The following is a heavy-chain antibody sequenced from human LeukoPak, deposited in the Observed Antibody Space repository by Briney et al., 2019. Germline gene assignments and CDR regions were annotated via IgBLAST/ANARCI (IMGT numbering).Heavy chain of an antibody. CDR2: ISAYNGNT. D-gene: IGHD6-13*01. Sequence: EASVKVSCKASGYTFTSYGISWVRQTPGQGLEWMGWISAYNGNTNYAQKLQGRVTMTTDTSTSTAYMELRSLRSDDTAVYYCARGAAAGFSYGMDVWGQGTTVTVSS. CDR3: ARGAAAGFSYGMDV. V-gene: IGHV1-18*01. J-gene: IGHJ6*02. CDR1: GYTFTSYG.